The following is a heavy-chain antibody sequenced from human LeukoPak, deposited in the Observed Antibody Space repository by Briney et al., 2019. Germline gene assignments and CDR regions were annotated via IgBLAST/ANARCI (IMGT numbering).Heavy chain of an antibody. CDR1: GYAFTSYD. CDR3: ARGPPNWGYDY. J-gene: IGHJ4*02. D-gene: IGHD7-27*01. V-gene: IGHV1-8*01. CDR2: MSPNSGDT. Sequence: ASVKVSCKASGYAFTSYDFNWVRQATGQRPEWMGWMSPNSGDTGYAQKFQDRVTMTRNTSISTAYMELSSLRSDDTAVYYCARGPPNWGYDYWGPGTLVTVSS.